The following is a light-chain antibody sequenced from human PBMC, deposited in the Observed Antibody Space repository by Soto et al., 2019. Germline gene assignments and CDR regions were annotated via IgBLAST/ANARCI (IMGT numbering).Light chain of an antibody. CDR3: QKYNSFSRT. V-gene: IGKV1-5*03. Sequence: DIQMTQSPFTLSASVVYRVTITCRASQSISTWLAWYQQKPGKAPKLLIYKASSLDSGVPSRFSGSGSGTEFTLTISSLQPDDFATYYCQKYNSFSRTCGQGNKGDIK. J-gene: IGKJ2*01. CDR2: KAS. CDR1: QSISTW.